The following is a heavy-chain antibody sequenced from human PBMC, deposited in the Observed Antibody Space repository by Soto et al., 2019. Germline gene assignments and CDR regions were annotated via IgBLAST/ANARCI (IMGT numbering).Heavy chain of an antibody. CDR3: ARDHVVRGSYYDY. V-gene: IGHV1-69*13. J-gene: IGHJ4*02. CDR1: GGGISSYA. Sequence: SVTVSWQAAGGGISSYAISWVRQAPGQGLEWMGGIIPIFGTANYAQKFQGRVTITADESTSTAYMELSSLRSDDTAMYYCARDHVVRGSYYDYWGQGTLVTVSS. D-gene: IGHD1-26*01. CDR2: IIPIFGTA.